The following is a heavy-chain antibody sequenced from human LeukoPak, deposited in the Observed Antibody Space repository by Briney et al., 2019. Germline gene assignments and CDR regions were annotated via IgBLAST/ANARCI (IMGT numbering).Heavy chain of an antibody. J-gene: IGHJ6*02. CDR1: GYSFTSYW. V-gene: IGHV5-51*01. CDR3: ARHRHGSGSYYNYYYYGMDV. Sequence: GESLKIPCKGSGYSFTSYWIGWVRQMPGKGLEWMGIIYPGDSDTRYSPSFQGQVTISADKSISTAYLQWSSLKASDTAMYYCARHRHGSGSYYNYYYYGMDVWGQGTTVTVSS. D-gene: IGHD3-10*01. CDR2: IYPGDSDT.